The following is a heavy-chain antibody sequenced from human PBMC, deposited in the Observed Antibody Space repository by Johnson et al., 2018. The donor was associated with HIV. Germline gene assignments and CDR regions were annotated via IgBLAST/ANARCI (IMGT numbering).Heavy chain of an antibody. V-gene: IGHV3-64*01. Sequence: EVQLVESGGILVQPGGSLRLSCAASGFTFSSYTMHWVRQAPGKGLEYVSSISTNGGRTHYANSVKGRFTISRDNAKNSLYLQMNSLRAEDTALYYCARVKGITVFGVVRPHGAFDIWGQGTMVTVSS. J-gene: IGHJ3*02. CDR3: ARVKGITVFGVVRPHGAFDI. CDR2: ISTNGGRT. D-gene: IGHD3-3*01. CDR1: GFTFSSYT.